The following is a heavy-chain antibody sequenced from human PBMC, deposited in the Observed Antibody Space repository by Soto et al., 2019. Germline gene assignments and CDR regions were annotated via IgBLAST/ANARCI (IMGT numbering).Heavy chain of an antibody. J-gene: IGHJ4*02. V-gene: IGHV3-21*01. CDR2: ISSSSSYI. D-gene: IGHD5-12*01. CDR3: AREYSGYDFQSGYY. Sequence: AGGSLRPSCAASGFTLSSYSMNWVRQAPGEGLEWVSSISSSSSYIYYADSVKGRFTISRDNAKNSLYLQMNSLRAEDTAVYYCAREYSGYDFQSGYYWGQGTLVTVSP. CDR1: GFTLSSYS.